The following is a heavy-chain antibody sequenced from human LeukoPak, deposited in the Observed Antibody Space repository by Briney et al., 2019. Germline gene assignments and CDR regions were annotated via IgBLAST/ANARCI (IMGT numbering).Heavy chain of an antibody. CDR3: ARVRVATISKQNWFDP. D-gene: IGHD5-12*01. J-gene: IGHJ5*02. Sequence: SGTLSLTCTVSGGSISSYYWSWIRQPPGKGLEWIGYIYYSGSTNYNPSLKSRVTISVDTSKNQFSLKLSSVTAADTAVYYCARVRVATISKQNWFDPWGQGTLVTVSS. CDR1: GGSISSYY. CDR2: IYYSGST. V-gene: IGHV4-59*01.